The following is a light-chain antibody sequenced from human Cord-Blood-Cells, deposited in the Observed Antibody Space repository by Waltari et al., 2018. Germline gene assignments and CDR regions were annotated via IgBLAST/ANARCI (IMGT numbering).Light chain of an antibody. CDR3: QQSYSTYP. CDR1: QSISSY. Sequence: DIQMTRSPSSLSASVADRVTITCRASQSISSYLNWYQQKPGKAPKLLIYAASSLQSGVPSRVSGSGSGTDFTLTISSLQPVEFATYVCQQSYSTYPFGQGPRWRSN. CDR2: AAS. J-gene: IGKJ2*01. V-gene: IGKV1-39*01.